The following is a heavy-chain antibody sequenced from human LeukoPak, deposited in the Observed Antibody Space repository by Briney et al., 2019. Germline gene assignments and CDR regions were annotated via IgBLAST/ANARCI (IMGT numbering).Heavy chain of an antibody. V-gene: IGHV4-4*07. J-gene: IGHJ4*02. CDR3: ARESPTYRSRWYKDF. Sequence: KPSETLSLTCSVSGGSISYYYWSWIRQPAGGGLEWIGRIYISGSTNYNPSLKSRVTISIDKSNNQFFLKLNSVTAADTAVYYCARESPTYRSRWYKDFWGQGTLVTVSS. CDR1: GGSISYYY. CDR2: IYISGST. D-gene: IGHD6-19*01.